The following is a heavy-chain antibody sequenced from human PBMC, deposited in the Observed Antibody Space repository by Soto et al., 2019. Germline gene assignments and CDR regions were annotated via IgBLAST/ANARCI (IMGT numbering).Heavy chain of an antibody. CDR2: IRSKAYGGTT. CDR3: TPYEDVWGSYRNDAFES. Sequence: GGSRILSCTASGLTFGDYAMSWGRQAPGKGLEWVGFIRSKAYGGTTEYAASVKGRFTISRDDSKSIAYLQMNSLKTEDTAVYYCTPYEDVWGSYRNDAFESWGQGKMVSVS. V-gene: IGHV3-49*04. J-gene: IGHJ3*02. CDR1: GLTFGDYA. D-gene: IGHD3-16*02.